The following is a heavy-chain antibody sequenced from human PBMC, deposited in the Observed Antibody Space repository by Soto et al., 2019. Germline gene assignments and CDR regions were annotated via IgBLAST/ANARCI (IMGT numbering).Heavy chain of an antibody. V-gene: IGHV5-51*01. CDR3: ARRSGAVTTRYYFDY. CDR1: GYSFTRYW. J-gene: IGHJ4*02. Sequence: PGESLKISCKGSGYSFTRYWIAWVRQMPGEGLEWMGIIFPRDSDTRYSPSFQGQVTISADKSISTAYLQWSSLKASDTAMYYCARRSGAVTTRYYFDYWGQGTLVTVSS. D-gene: IGHD4-17*01. CDR2: IFPRDSDT.